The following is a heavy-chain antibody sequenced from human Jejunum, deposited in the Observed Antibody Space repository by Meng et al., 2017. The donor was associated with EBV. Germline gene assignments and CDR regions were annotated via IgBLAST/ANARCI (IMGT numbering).Heavy chain of an antibody. CDR2: IYGDDNK. Sequence: QISLKESGPTLVTPTQTLTLTCTFSGFSLSTSGVAVGWIRQPPRKALEWLALIYGDDNKRYSPSLKSRFTITKDTSRNQVVLTMTNMDPADTATYYCAHRENWNFDYWGQGTLFNVSP. D-gene: IGHD1-1*01. CDR3: AHRENWNFDY. J-gene: IGHJ4*02. CDR1: GFSLSTSGVA. V-gene: IGHV2-5*02.